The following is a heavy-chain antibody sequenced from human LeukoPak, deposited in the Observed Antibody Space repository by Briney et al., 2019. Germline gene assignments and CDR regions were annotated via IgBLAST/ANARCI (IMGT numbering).Heavy chain of an antibody. CDR3: AKRVPTNRGSPFDF. CDR1: GFTFSSYA. J-gene: IGHJ4*02. D-gene: IGHD2-2*01. V-gene: IGHV3-23*01. Sequence: GGSLSLSCAASGFTFSSYAMSWVRQAPRKGLEWVSTIHDNGGNTYYADSVKGRLTISRENAKNTLYLQMNSLRAEDTAIYYCAKRVPTNRGSPFDFRGQGPLVTVSS. CDR2: IHDNGGNT.